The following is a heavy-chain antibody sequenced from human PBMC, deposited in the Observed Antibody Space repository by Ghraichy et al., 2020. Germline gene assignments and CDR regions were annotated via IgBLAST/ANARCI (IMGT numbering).Heavy chain of an antibody. D-gene: IGHD5-12*01. CDR3: ARIFSSGYGLFDY. J-gene: IGHJ4*02. CDR1: GGSISNAY. V-gene: IGHV4-59*08. CDR2: IYYSGST. Sequence: SQTLSLTCTVSGGSISNAYWGWIRQPPGKEMQWIGDIYYSGSTTYNPSLTGRITISVDTSKNQFSLELTSVTAADTAVYYCARIFSSGYGLFDYWGQGSLVTVSS.